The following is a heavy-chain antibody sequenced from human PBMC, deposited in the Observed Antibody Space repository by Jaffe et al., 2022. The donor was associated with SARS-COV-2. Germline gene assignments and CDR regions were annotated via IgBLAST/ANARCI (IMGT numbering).Heavy chain of an antibody. J-gene: IGHJ5*02. Sequence: QVQLVESGGGVVQPGRSLRLSCAASGFVMRTYGMHWVRQAPGKGLEWVAAIWYDGTNKYYGDSVKGRFTISRDNSKNTLYLEMNSLRPEDTAMYYCARLGFGDNAWDWLDPWGQGTLVTVSS. V-gene: IGHV3-33*01. CDR3: ARLGFGDNAWDWLDP. D-gene: IGHD3-10*01. CDR1: GFVMRTYG. CDR2: IWYDGTNK.